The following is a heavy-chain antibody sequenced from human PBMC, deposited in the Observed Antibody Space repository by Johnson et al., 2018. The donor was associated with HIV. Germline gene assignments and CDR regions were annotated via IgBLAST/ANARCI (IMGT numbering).Heavy chain of an antibody. Sequence: QMQLVESGGGVVQPGGSLRLSCAASRFTFSSYGMHWVRQAPGKGLAWVTFIRYDGSEKYFADSVKGRFTISRDNSKNTLYLQMNNARVEDTALYYCARDGPSGEYYSFWSGYDAFDIWGQGTMVTVSS. CDR2: IRYDGSEK. CDR1: RFTFSSYG. D-gene: IGHD3-3*01. CDR3: ARDGPSGEYYSFWSGYDAFDI. J-gene: IGHJ3*02. V-gene: IGHV3-30*02.